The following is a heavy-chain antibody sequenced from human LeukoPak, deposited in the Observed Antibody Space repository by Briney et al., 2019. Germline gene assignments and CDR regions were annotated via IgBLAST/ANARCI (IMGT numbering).Heavy chain of an antibody. CDR1: GFTFSSYA. V-gene: IGHV3-23*01. CDR2: ISGSGGST. Sequence: GGSLRLSCAASGFTFSSYAMSWVRQAPGKGLKWVSAISGSGGSTYYADSVKGRFTISRDNSKNTLYLQMNSLRAEDTAVYYYAKDTGYSSGWYYYYYGMDVWGQGTTVTVSS. J-gene: IGHJ6*02. CDR3: AKDTGYSSGWYYYYYGMDV. D-gene: IGHD6-19*01.